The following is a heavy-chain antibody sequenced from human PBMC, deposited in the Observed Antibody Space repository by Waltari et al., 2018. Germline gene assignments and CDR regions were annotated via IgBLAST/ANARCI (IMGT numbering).Heavy chain of an antibody. J-gene: IGHJ5*02. CDR3: ARVARFGQFDAGRFDP. CDR2: IYSSGKT. CDR1: AASISSFY. Sequence: QLQLQESGPGLVRPSETLSLPCTVSAASISSFYWGWIRQPPGKGLEWIGNIYSSGKTYYNPSLKSRVTISADTSKNQFSLNLRSVTAADTAVYYCARVARFGQFDAGRFDPCGQGTLVTVSS. V-gene: IGHV4-39*07. D-gene: IGHD3-16*01.